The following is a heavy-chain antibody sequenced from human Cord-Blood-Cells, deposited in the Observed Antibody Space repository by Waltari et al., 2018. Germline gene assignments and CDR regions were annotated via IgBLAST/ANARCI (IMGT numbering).Heavy chain of an antibody. CDR3: AKTRIAAAGTGRGYYFDY. V-gene: IGHV3-23*01. J-gene: IGHJ4*02. D-gene: IGHD6-13*01. CDR2: ISGSGGST. Sequence: EVQLLESGGGLVQPGGSLRLSCAASGFTFSSYAMSWVRQAPGKGLEWVSAISGSGGSTYYADSVKGRFTISRKNSKNTLYLQMNSLRAEDTAVYYCAKTRIAAAGTGRGYYFDYWGQGTLVTVSS. CDR1: GFTFSSYA.